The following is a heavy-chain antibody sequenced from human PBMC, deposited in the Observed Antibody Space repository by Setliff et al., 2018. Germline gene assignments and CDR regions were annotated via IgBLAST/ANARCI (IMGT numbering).Heavy chain of an antibody. D-gene: IGHD4-4*01. CDR3: ARDSNYEGAYDY. J-gene: IGHJ4*02. Sequence: PGESLKISCKGSGYSFTRYWIGLVRRMPGKGLEWMGIIYPGDSDTRYSPSFQGQVTISADKSISTAYLQWSSLKASDTAIYYCARDSNYEGAYDYWGQGTLVTVSS. CDR1: GYSFTRYW. CDR2: IYPGDSDT. V-gene: IGHV5-51*01.